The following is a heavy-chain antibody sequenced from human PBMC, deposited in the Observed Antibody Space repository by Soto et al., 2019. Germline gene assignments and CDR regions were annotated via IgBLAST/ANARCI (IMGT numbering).Heavy chain of an antibody. Sequence: QITLKESVPTLVKPTQTPTLTCTFSVFSLSTSGVGVGWIRQPPGKALEWPALIYWDDDKRYSPSLKRSLTITKDTSKNQVVLTVTNMDPVDTATYYCAHRGRTPFGYWGQGTLVTVSS. J-gene: IGHJ4*02. CDR2: IYWDDDK. CDR3: AHRGRTPFGY. V-gene: IGHV2-5*02. CDR1: VFSLSTSGVG. D-gene: IGHD2-2*01.